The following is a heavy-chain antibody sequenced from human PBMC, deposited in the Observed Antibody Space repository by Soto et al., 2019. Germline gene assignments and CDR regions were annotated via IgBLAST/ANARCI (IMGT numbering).Heavy chain of an antibody. CDR2: ISYDGSNK. J-gene: IGHJ4*02. D-gene: IGHD3-22*01. CDR3: ARKTLTYYYDSSGSY. Sequence: QVQLVESGGGVVQPGRSLRLSCAVSGFTFRSYGMHWVRQAPGKGLEWAAVISYDGSNKYYADSVKGRFTISRDNSKNTLYLQMNSLRAEDTAVYYCARKTLTYYYDSSGSYWGQGTLVTVSS. V-gene: IGHV3-30*03. CDR1: GFTFRSYG.